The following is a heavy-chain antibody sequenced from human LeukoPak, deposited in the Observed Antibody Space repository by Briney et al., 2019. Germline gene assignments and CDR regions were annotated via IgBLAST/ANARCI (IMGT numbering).Heavy chain of an antibody. V-gene: IGHV4-39*01. CDR1: GGCIRSSSYY. CDR3: ARHNNWFDP. Sequence: SETLSLTCTISGGCIRSSSYYSGWIRQPPRKGLGWSGCIYYSGSTYYNPSLKRRASISVDTPKNQFSLKLSSVIAADTAVYYYARHNNWFDPGGQGTLVTVSS. CDR2: IYYSGST. J-gene: IGHJ5*02.